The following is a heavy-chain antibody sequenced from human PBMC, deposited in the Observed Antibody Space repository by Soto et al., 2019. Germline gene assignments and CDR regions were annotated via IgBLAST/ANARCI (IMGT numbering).Heavy chain of an antibody. V-gene: IGHV4-39*07. CDR2: ISHTGTT. J-gene: IGHJ4*02. D-gene: IGHD2-2*01. Sequence: SETLSLTCTVSGDSISRSSYFWGWIRQPPGRGLEWIGEISHTGTTNYNPSLKSRVTMSVDKPKNQFSLNLTSVTAADTAVYYCARVISSRDEYFDYWGQGTVVTVSS. CDR1: GDSISRSSYF. CDR3: ARVISSRDEYFDY.